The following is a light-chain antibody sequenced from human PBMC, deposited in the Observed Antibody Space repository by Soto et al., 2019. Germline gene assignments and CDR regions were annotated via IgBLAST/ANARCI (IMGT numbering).Light chain of an antibody. J-gene: IGKJ4*01. CDR2: TAS. V-gene: IGKV1-9*01. Sequence: DVQLTQSPSFLSASVGDRLTITCRASQGINSYLAWYQQKPGKAPQLLIYTASTLQSGVPSRFSGSASGTEFTLTISSLQPEDCATYYCQQLNSYPLTFGGGNKVAI. CDR1: QGINSY. CDR3: QQLNSYPLT.